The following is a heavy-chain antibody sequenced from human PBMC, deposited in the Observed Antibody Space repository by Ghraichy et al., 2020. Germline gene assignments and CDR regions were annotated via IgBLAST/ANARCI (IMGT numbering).Heavy chain of an antibody. CDR2: INHSGNT. D-gene: IGHD4-23*01. V-gene: IGHV4-34*01. Sequence: SQTLSLTCGVFGGSFSAHSWGWIRQPPGRGQEWIGEINHSGNTAFNPSLNSRVTISVDASKTRLFLKLTSVTAADTAVYYCARGLAYSGYSWNFWGQGTLVTVSS. CDR3: ARGLAYSGYSWNF. J-gene: IGHJ4*02. CDR1: GGSFSAHS.